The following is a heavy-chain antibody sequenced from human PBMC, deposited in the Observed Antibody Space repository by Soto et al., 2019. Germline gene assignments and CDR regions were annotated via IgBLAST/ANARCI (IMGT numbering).Heavy chain of an antibody. CDR1: GFSLSTSGVG. V-gene: IGHV2-5*02. CDR3: AHRPLTGGPYNLFDP. Sequence: QITLKESGPTLVKPTQTLTLTCSFSGFSLSTSGVGVGWIRQPPGKALEWLALIYWDDDKRYNPSLENRLTITKDTSKNQVVLTLTNMDPVDTAAYYCAHRPLTGGPYNLFDPWGQGTLVTVSS. D-gene: IGHD7-27*01. J-gene: IGHJ5*02. CDR2: IYWDDDK.